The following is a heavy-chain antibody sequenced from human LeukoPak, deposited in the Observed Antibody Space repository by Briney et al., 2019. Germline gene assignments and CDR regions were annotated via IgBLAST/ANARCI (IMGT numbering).Heavy chain of an antibody. J-gene: IGHJ4*02. CDR3: ARDLYDKEHVFDY. V-gene: IGHV1-69*13. CDR1: GGTFSSYA. D-gene: IGHD3-22*01. Sequence: SVKVSCKASGGTFSSYAISWVRQAPGQGLEWMGGIIPIFGTANYAQKFQGRVTITADESTSTAYMELSSLRSEDTAVYYCARDLYDKEHVFDYWGQGTPVTVSS. CDR2: IIPIFGTA.